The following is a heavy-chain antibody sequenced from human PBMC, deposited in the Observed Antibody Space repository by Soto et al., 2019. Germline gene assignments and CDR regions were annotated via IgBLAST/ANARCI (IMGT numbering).Heavy chain of an antibody. CDR2: IHVTGYT. V-gene: IGHV4-30-2*01. Sequence: QLQLQESGSGLVNPSQTLSLTCTVSGASITSGSYSWSWIRQAPGKGLEGIGNIHVTGYTAYSPSLKRRVTMPVDTYNHHFSLNVNSVTAADTAVYFCARARAVRPNGHVPLSFWGRGTLFTVSS. CDR3: ARARAVRPNGHVPLSF. J-gene: IGHJ4*02. CDR1: GASITSGSYS. D-gene: IGHD4-17*01.